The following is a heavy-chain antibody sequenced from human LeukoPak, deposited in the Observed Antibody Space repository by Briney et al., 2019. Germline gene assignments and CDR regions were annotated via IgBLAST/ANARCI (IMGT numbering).Heavy chain of an antibody. CDR3: ARDQRAVDRTMSYY. Sequence: ASVKVSCKASGHTFTSYCISWLRQAPGQGLEWMGWISPDNGHTTYSQKFQGRVTMTTDTSTSTAYMVLRSLRSDDTAAYYCARDQRAVDRTMSYYWVQGTQVTDCS. J-gene: IGHJ4*02. CDR1: GHTFTSYC. CDR2: ISPDNGHT. V-gene: IGHV1-18*04. D-gene: IGHD5-18*01.